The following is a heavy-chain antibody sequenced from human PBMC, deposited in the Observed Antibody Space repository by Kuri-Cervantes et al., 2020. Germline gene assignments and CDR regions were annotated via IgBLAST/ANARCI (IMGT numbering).Heavy chain of an antibody. V-gene: IGHV3-21*01. D-gene: IGHD6-19*01. CDR3: ARDRDSSGWYSGLYYYYGMDV. Sequence: GGSLRLSCAASGFTFSSSGMHWVRQAPGKGLEWVSSISSSSSYIYYADSVKGRFTISRDNAENSLYLQMNSLRAEDTAVYYCARDRDSSGWYSGLYYYYGMDVWGQGTTVTVSS. J-gene: IGHJ6*02. CDR2: ISSSSSYI. CDR1: GFTFSSSG.